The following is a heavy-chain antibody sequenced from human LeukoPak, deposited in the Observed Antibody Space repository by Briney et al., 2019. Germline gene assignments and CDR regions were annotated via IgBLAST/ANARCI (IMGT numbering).Heavy chain of an antibody. D-gene: IGHD7-27*01. CDR3: ARHGRGDWGPIDY. CDR1: GYSFTTNW. J-gene: IGHJ4*02. V-gene: IGHV5-51*01. Sequence: GESLKISCKGSGYSFTTNWIGWVRQMPGKGLEFVGVIYPGDSDTRYSPSFQGHVTISADKSISTAYLQWSSLKASDTAMYYCARHGRGDWGPIDYWGQGTLVTVSS. CDR2: IYPGDSDT.